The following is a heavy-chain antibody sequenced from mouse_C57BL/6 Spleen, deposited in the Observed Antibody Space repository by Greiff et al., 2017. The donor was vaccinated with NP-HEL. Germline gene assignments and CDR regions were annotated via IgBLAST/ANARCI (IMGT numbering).Heavy chain of an antibody. CDR1: GYSITSGYY. CDR2: ISYDGSN. V-gene: IGHV3-6*01. J-gene: IGHJ2*01. Sequence: EVQLQESGPGLVKPSQSLSLTCSVTGYSITSGYYWNWIRQLPGNKLEWMGYISYDGSNNYNPSLKNRISITRDTSKNPFFLKLNSVTTEDTATYDGARGYYGYDGYFDYWGQGTTLTVSS. CDR3: ARGYYGYDGYFDY. D-gene: IGHD2-2*01.